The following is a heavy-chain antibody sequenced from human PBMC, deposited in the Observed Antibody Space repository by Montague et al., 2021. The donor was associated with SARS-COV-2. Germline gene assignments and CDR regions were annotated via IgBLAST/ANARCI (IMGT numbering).Heavy chain of an antibody. J-gene: IGHJ5*02. D-gene: IGHD3-22*01. V-gene: IGHV4-34*01. CDR2: INNSGST. CDR1: GGSFSGYY. CDR3: ARGEVGSIMIVVAVPGWFDP. Sequence: SETLSLTCAVYGGSFSGYYWSWIRQPPGQGLEWIGEINNSGSTNYNPHLKSRVTISVDTSKNQFSLKLSSVTAADTAVYYCARGEVGSIMIVVAVPGWFDPWGQGTLVTVSS.